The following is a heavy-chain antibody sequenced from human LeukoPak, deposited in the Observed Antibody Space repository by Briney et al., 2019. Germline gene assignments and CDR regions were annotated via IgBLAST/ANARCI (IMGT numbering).Heavy chain of an antibody. J-gene: IGHJ5*02. Sequence: ASVKVSCKASGYTFTGHFMHWVRQTPGQGLEWVGWISPNSGATSYAVRFQGRISITSDTSSSTAYMELSRLRPADTAVYYCARGSQANWNDFGWFDPWGQGTLVTVS. D-gene: IGHD1-1*01. CDR2: ISPNSGAT. V-gene: IGHV1-2*02. CDR3: ARGSQANWNDFGWFDP. CDR1: GYTFTGHF.